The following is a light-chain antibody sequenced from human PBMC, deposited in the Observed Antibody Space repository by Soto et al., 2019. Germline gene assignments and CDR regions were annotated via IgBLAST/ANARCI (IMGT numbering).Light chain of an antibody. CDR3: QQFGDSPPAFT. CDR1: RSVSSRY. CDR2: GAS. Sequence: ESMLRQSPGTLSLSPGERATLSCRASRSVSSRYISWYQQKPGQAPRLLIYGASIRATGIPDRFSGSGSGTDFTLTISRLEAEDFAVYYCQQFGDSPPAFTFGQGTKLEI. V-gene: IGKV3-20*01. J-gene: IGKJ2*01.